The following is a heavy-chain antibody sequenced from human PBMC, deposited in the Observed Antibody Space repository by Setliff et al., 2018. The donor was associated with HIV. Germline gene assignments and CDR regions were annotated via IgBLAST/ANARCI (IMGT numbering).Heavy chain of an antibody. J-gene: IGHJ2*01. CDR3: ARGSGYPWYFDL. V-gene: IGHV4-4*02. Sequence: PSETLSLTCNVSGDSVSGSNWWTWVRRSPQKGLEWIGEVYHSGATNYNPSLKSRVTISVDTSKNQFSLKLTSVTAADTAVYYCARGSGYPWYFDLWGRGTLVTVSS. D-gene: IGHD3-22*01. CDR1: GDSVSGSNW. CDR2: VYHSGAT.